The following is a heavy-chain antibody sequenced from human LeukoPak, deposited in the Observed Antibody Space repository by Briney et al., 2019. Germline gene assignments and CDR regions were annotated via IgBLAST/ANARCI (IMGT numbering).Heavy chain of an antibody. Sequence: PGGSLRLSCAASGFTFSSYGMHWVRQAPGKGLEWVAFIRYDGSNKYYADSVKGRFTISRDNSKNTLYLQMNSLRAEDTAVYYCARDHSTGYCSGGRCYSGDYYYYYYMDVWGKGTTVTVSS. CDR3: ARDHSTGYCSGGRCYSGDYYYYYYMDV. CDR1: GFTFSSYG. D-gene: IGHD2-15*01. J-gene: IGHJ6*03. V-gene: IGHV3-30*02. CDR2: IRYDGSNK.